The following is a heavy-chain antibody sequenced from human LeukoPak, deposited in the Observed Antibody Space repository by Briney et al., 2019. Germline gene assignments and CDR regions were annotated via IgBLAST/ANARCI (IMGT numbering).Heavy chain of an antibody. D-gene: IGHD6-13*01. CDR1: GYTFTSFG. CDR3: ARGLSSSWYLGAFDI. J-gene: IGHJ3*02. CDR2: MNPNSGNT. V-gene: IGHV1-8*02. Sequence: ASVKVSCKASGYTFTSFGINWVRQATGQGLEWMGWMNPNSGNTGYAQKFQGRVTMTRNTSISTAYMELSSLRSEDTAVYYCARGLSSSWYLGAFDIWGQGTMVTVSS.